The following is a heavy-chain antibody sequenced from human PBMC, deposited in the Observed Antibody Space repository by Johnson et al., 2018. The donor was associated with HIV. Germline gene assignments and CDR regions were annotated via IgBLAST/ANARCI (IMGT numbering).Heavy chain of an antibody. CDR3: ARDLRNSGWSNGFDV. CDR1: EFTVSGGY. J-gene: IGHJ3*01. CDR2: IYSGGST. Sequence: VQLVESGGGLIQPGGSLRLSCAASEFTVSGGYMNWVRQAPGKGLEWVSVIYSGGSTYYADSVKGRFTISRDNSKNTLYLQMNSLRAEDPALYYCARDLRNSGWSNGFDVWGQGTMVTVSS. D-gene: IGHD6-19*01. V-gene: IGHV3-53*01.